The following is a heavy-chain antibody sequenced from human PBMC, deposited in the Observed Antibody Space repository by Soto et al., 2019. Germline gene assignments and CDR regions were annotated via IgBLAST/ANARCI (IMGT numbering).Heavy chain of an antibody. Sequence: QVQLQESGPGLVKPSQTLSLTCTVSGGSISSGGYYWSWIRQHPGKGLEWIGYIYYSGSTYYNPSIKSRVTISVDASKNQFSLKRSSVTAAVTAVYYCARESKVFTMFRGVRDYGMDVWGQGATVTVSS. D-gene: IGHD3-10*01. CDR2: IYYSGST. CDR3: ARESKVFTMFRGVRDYGMDV. J-gene: IGHJ6*02. V-gene: IGHV4-31*03. CDR1: GGSISSGGYY.